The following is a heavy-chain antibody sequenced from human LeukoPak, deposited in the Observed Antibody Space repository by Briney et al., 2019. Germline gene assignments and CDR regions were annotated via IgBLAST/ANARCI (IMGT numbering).Heavy chain of an antibody. V-gene: IGHV3-33*06. CDR1: GFTFSRHG. D-gene: IGHD2-8*01. Sequence: GGSLRLSCAAAGFTFSRHGMHWVRQAPGKGLEWVAVIWHDGSNQYYGDSVKGRFTISRDNSKNTLYLQMNSLRVEDTAVYYCAKDWEGYTNDLDYWGQGTLVTVSS. J-gene: IGHJ4*02. CDR2: IWHDGSNQ. CDR3: AKDWEGYTNDLDY.